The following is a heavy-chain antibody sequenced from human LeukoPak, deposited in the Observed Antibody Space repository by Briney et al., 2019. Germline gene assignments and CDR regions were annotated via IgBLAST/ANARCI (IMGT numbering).Heavy chain of an antibody. J-gene: IGHJ4*02. Sequence: GGSLRLSCAASGFTFSSYAMSWVRQAPGKGLEWVSAISGSGGSTYYADSVRGRFTISRDNSKNTLYLQMNSLRAEDTAVYYCAKVRIEGGHQEFDYWGQGTLVTVSS. CDR1: GFTFSSYA. D-gene: IGHD2-15*01. CDR2: ISGSGGST. CDR3: AKVRIEGGHQEFDY. V-gene: IGHV3-23*01.